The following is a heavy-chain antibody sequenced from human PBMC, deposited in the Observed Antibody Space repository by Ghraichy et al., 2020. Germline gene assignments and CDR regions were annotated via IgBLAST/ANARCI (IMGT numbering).Heavy chain of an antibody. J-gene: IGHJ4*02. CDR1: GFIFINYW. CDR2: IKQDGSEK. CDR3: ARREGGSSWYEADY. D-gene: IGHD6-13*01. V-gene: IGHV3-7*01. Sequence: GALRLSCAASGFIFINYWMTWVRQAPGKGLEWVANIKQDGSEKYYVDSVKGRFTISRDNGKNSLYLQMNSLRAEDTAVYYCARREGGSSWYEADYWGQGTLVTVSS.